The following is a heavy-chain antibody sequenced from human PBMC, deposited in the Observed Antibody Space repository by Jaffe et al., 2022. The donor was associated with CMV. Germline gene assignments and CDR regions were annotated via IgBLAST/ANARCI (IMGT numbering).Heavy chain of an antibody. Sequence: VQLVQSGAEVGKPGESLRIACEGSGYNFTTYYISWVRQMPGKGLEWMGMMDPTDSRPKYSPSFRGHVTFSADWSISTAYLQWSSLKASDTAMYFCARTSYYYDRHTASYSDGFDIWGQGTMVTVSS. CDR1: GYNFTTYY. D-gene: IGHD3-22*01. CDR3: ARTSYYYDRHTASYSDGFDI. V-gene: IGHV5-10-1*03. CDR2: MDPTDSRP. J-gene: IGHJ3*02.